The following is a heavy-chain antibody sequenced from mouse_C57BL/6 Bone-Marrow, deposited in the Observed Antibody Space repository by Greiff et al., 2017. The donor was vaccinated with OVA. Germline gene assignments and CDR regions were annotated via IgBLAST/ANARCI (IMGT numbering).Heavy chain of an antibody. CDR3: ARRTTKGYFDV. J-gene: IGHJ1*03. Sequence: EVKLVESGGGLVKPGGSLKLSCAASGFTFSSYAMSWVRQTPEKRLEWVATISDGGSYTYYPDNVKGRFTISRDNAKNNLYLQMSHLKSEDTAMYYCARRTTKGYFDVWGTGTTVTVSS. V-gene: IGHV5-4*03. D-gene: IGHD1-1*01. CDR1: GFTFSSYA. CDR2: ISDGGSYT.